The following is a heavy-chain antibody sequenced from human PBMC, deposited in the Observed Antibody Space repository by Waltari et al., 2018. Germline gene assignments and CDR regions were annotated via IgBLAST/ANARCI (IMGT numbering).Heavy chain of an antibody. D-gene: IGHD6-19*01. J-gene: IGHJ4*02. CDR3: AKNRRGYDSGWSYFDY. Sequence: EVQLVESGGALVQPGGSLRLSCVASGFTFSRYWMSWVRQAPGKGLSGVGNINLDGREKYYGDPVRGRLDIARDNAKNSLYLQMNNLRAEDTAVYYCAKNRRGYDSGWSYFDYWGQGTLVTVSS. CDR1: GFTFSRYW. CDR2: INLDGREK. V-gene: IGHV3-7*01.